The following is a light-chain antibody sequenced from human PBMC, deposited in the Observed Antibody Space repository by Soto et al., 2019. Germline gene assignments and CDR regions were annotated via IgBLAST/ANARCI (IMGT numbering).Light chain of an antibody. CDR3: QQYNNWPRT. CDR2: GAS. Sequence: EVVLTQSPATLSLSPGERATLSCRASQNVRTFLDWYQQKPGQAPRLLIYGASNRATGIPARFSGSGSGTEFTLTVSSLQSEDFAIYYCQQYNNWPRTFGLGTKVDI. V-gene: IGKV3-15*01. J-gene: IGKJ1*01. CDR1: QNVRTF.